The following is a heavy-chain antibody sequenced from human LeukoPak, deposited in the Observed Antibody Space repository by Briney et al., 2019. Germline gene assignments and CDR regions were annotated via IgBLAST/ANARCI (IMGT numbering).Heavy chain of an antibody. CDR2: IYSGGST. J-gene: IGHJ4*02. D-gene: IGHD1-1*01. V-gene: IGHV3-66*01. Sequence: GGSLRLSCAASGFTVSSNYMSWVRQAPGKGLEWVSVIYSGGSTYYADSVKGRFTVSRDNSKNTLYLQMNSLRVDDTAVYYCGRGAALNWNSGGIDYWGQGTLVTVSS. CDR1: GFTVSSNY. CDR3: GRGAALNWNSGGIDY.